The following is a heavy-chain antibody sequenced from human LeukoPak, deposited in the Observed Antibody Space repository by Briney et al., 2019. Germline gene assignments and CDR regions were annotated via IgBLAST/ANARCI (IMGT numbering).Heavy chain of an antibody. Sequence: GGSLRLSCAASGFTFSSYCMSWVRHAPGKWLEWVSSINGGGTTYYADSLKAGFTISRDNSKNTLYLQMSSLRAEDTAVYYCAKHRTVGILGAFDIWGQGTMVTVSS. CDR1: GFTFSSYC. D-gene: IGHD7-27*01. CDR2: INGGGTT. CDR3: AKHRTVGILGAFDI. V-gene: IGHV3-23*01. J-gene: IGHJ3*02.